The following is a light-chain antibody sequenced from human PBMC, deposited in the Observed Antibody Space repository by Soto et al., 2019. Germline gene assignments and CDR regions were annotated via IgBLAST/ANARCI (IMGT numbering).Light chain of an antibody. CDR1: QTISSW. CDR2: DAS. V-gene: IGKV1-5*01. CDR3: HQYYSYPET. Sequence: DIRMTQSPSTLSGSVGDRVTITCRASQTISSWLAWYQQKPGKAPKLLIYDASSLESGVPSRFSGSGSGTEFTFTISSLQPDDFATYFCHQYYSYPETFGQGTKVDIK. J-gene: IGKJ1*01.